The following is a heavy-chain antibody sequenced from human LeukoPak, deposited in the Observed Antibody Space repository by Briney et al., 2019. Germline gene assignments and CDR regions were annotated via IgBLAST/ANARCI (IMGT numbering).Heavy chain of an antibody. CDR3: ARDGTGFDY. Sequence: PGGSLRLSCVASGFTFSRDWMSWVRQPPGKGLEWVASVKQDGIETQYVDSVKGRFTISRDNAKNSVYLQMNSLRVGDTAVYYCARDGTGFDYWGQGTLVTVSS. CDR2: VKQDGIET. CDR1: GFTFSRDW. V-gene: IGHV3-7*01. J-gene: IGHJ4*02. D-gene: IGHD2-8*02.